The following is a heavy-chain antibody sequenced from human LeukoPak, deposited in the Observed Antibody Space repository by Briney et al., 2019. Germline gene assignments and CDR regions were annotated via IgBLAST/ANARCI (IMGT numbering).Heavy chain of an antibody. D-gene: IGHD3-10*01. CDR2: VYYSGST. V-gene: IGHV4-59*01. J-gene: IGHJ4*02. CDR3: AANHYGSGSYCPFDY. Sequence: KSAETLSLTCTVSGGSISSYYWSWIRQPPGKGLEWIGCVYYSGSTYYNPSLKSRVTISVDTSKDQFSLKLFSVTAADTAVYYCAANHYGSGSYCPFDYWGQGTLHSVFS. CDR1: GGSISSYY.